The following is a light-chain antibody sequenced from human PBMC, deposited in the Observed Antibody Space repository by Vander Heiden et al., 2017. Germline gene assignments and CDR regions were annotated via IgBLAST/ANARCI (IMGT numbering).Light chain of an antibody. Sequence: SYVLTQPPSVSVAPGQTAKITCGGKNIGSKSVHCYQQRPGQAPVLVVYDDSDRPSGSPERFSGSNSGNAATLTISRVEAGDEADYYCQVWDSTTDHHVFATGTKVTVL. J-gene: IGLJ1*01. CDR3: QVWDSTTDHHV. CDR2: DDS. V-gene: IGLV3-21*02. CDR1: NIGSKS.